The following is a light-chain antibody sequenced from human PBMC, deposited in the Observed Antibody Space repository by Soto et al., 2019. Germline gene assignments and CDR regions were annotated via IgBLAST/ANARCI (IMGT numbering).Light chain of an antibody. V-gene: IGLV6-57*03. CDR3: QSYDSSNQRV. J-gene: IGLJ2*01. Sequence: NFMLTQPHSVSESPGKRVTISYTRSSGSIASNYVQWYQQRPGSAPTTVIYEDNQRPSGVPDRFSGSIDSSSNSAALTISGLKTEYEADCSCQSYDSSNQRVFGGGTKLTVL. CDR1: SGSIASNY. CDR2: EDN.